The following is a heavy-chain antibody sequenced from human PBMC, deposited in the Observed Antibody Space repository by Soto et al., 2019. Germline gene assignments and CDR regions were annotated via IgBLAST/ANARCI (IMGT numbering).Heavy chain of an antibody. J-gene: IGHJ6*02. D-gene: IGHD6-6*01. CDR1: GGSISSSNW. V-gene: IGHV4-4*02. CDR3: AREQPVGYGMDV. Sequence: SETLSLTCAVSGGSISSSNWWSWVRQPPGKGLEWIGEIYHSGSTNYNPSLKSRVTISIDKSKNQFSLKLNSMTAADTAVYYRAREQPVGYGMDVWGQGTTVTVSS. CDR2: IYHSGST.